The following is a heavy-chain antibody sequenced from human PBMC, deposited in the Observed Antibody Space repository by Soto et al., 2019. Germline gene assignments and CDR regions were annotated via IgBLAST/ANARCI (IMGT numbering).Heavy chain of an antibody. D-gene: IGHD3-3*01. V-gene: IGHV1-69*13. Sequence: VASVKVSCKASGGTFSSYAISWVRQAPGQGLEWMGGIIPIFGTANYAQKFQGRVTITADESTSTAYMELSSLRSEDAAVYYCARVPPLGGFLEWKYYYGMDVWGQGTTVTVSS. CDR2: IIPIFGTA. J-gene: IGHJ6*02. CDR3: ARVPPLGGFLEWKYYYGMDV. CDR1: GGTFSSYA.